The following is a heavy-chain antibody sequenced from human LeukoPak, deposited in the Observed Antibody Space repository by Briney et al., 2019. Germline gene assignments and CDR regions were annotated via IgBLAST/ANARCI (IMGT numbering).Heavy chain of an antibody. Sequence: ASVKVSCKASVYTFTSYDINWVRQATGQGLEWMGWMNPNSSNTGYAQKFQGRVTMTRNTSISTAYMELSSLRSEDTAVYYCARRSQAGGTGIGYWGQGTLVTVSS. V-gene: IGHV1-8*01. J-gene: IGHJ4*02. CDR3: ARRSQAGGTGIGY. D-gene: IGHD6-19*01. CDR1: VYTFTSYD. CDR2: MNPNSSNT.